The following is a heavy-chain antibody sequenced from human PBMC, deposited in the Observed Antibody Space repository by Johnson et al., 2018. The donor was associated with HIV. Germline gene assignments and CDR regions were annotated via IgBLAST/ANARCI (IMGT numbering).Heavy chain of an antibody. J-gene: IGHJ3*02. CDR3: AGDGDANWGEGYAFDI. Sequence: EQLVESGGGVVRPGGSLRLSCAASGFTFDDYGMSWVRQAPGKGLEWVSGINWNGGSTGYADSVKGRLTISRDNAKNSLYLQMNSLRAEDTAVYFCAGDGDANWGEGYAFDIWGQGTMVTVSS. V-gene: IGHV3-20*04. CDR2: INWNGGST. CDR1: GFTFDDYG. D-gene: IGHD7-27*01.